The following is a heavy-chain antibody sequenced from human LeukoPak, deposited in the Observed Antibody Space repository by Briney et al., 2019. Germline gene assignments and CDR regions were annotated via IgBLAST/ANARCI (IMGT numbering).Heavy chain of an antibody. CDR2: INSDGDST. J-gene: IGHJ4*02. Sequence: GGSLGLSCSASGFTFSSYAMHWVRQAAGEGLEYVSAINSDGDSTYYADSVKGRFTISRDNSKNTLYLQMSSLRPEDSAVYYCVKTPYSSTWYVGDSWGQGTLVTVSS. D-gene: IGHD2/OR15-2a*01. CDR1: GFTFSSYA. V-gene: IGHV3-64D*06. CDR3: VKTPYSSTWYVGDS.